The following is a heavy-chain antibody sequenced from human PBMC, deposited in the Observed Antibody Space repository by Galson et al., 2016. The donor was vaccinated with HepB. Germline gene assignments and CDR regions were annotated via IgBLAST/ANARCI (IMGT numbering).Heavy chain of an antibody. J-gene: IGHJ5*02. D-gene: IGHD2-15*01. CDR3: ARDGPDIVVVVAAPSNWFDP. Sequence: SVKVSCKASGYTFTAYYMHWVRQAPGQGPEWMGWINPKNGGTNYAQKFQGRVTMTRDTSSTTVYMELRRLRSDDTAVYYCARDGPDIVVVVAAPSNWFDPWGQGTLVTVSS. V-gene: IGHV1-2*02. CDR1: GYTFTAYY. CDR2: INPKNGGT.